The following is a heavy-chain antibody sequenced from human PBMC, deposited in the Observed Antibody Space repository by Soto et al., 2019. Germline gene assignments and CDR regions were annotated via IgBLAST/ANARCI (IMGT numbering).Heavy chain of an antibody. J-gene: IGHJ6*02. CDR2: IYYSVST. CDR1: GGSVSSGTYF. CDR3: ARSHNYYYSGFHV. Sequence: SETLSLTCTVSGGSVSSGTYFCSWIRQSPGKRLEWIAYIYYSVSTNYNPPLKSRATISVDTSKSKVSLTLTYVTAADAAVYYRARSHNYYYSGFHVWGQGNTVTVS. V-gene: IGHV4-61*01. D-gene: IGHD3-10*01.